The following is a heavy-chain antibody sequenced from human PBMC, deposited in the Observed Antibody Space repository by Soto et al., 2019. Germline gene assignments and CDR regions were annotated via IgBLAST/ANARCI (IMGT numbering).Heavy chain of an antibody. V-gene: IGHV3-9*01. Sequence: EVQLVESGGGLVQPGRSLRLSCAASGFTFDDYAMHWVRQAPGKGLEWVSGISWNSGSIGYADSVKGRFTISRDNAKNSLYLQMNSLRAEDTALYYCPKDIGFGDGAGDNAFDIWGQGTMVTVSS. CDR2: ISWNSGSI. D-gene: IGHD3-10*01. J-gene: IGHJ3*02. CDR3: PKDIGFGDGAGDNAFDI. CDR1: GFTFDDYA.